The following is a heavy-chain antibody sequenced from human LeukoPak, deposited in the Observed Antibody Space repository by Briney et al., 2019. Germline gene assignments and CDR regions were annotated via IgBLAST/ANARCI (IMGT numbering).Heavy chain of an antibody. Sequence: GLSPRLSCAASGFTFDDYGMSWVRQAPGKGLKWVSGINWNGGSTGYADSVKGRFTISRDNAKNSLYLQMNSLRAEDTAVYYCARGTLNIPGEHGAFDYWGQGTLVTVSS. CDR2: INWNGGST. CDR1: GFTFDDYG. V-gene: IGHV3-20*04. J-gene: IGHJ4*02. D-gene: IGHD1-14*01. CDR3: ARGTLNIPGEHGAFDY.